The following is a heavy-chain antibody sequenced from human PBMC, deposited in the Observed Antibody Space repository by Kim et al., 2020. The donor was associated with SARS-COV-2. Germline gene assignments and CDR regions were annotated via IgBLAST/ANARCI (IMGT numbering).Heavy chain of an antibody. CDR3: ARVIIVGASYYYYYYGMDV. J-gene: IGHJ6*02. D-gene: IGHD1-26*01. V-gene: IGHV4-59*01. Sequence: RVTISVDTSKNQFSLKLSSVTAADTAVYYCARVIIVGASYYYYYYGMDVWGQGTTVTVSS.